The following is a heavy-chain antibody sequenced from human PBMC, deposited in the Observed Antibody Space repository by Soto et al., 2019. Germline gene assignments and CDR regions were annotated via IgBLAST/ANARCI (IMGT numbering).Heavy chain of an antibody. CDR2: ISGSGGST. V-gene: IGHV3-23*01. D-gene: IGHD6-19*01. Sequence: EVQLLESGGGLVQPGGSLRLSCAASGFTFSSYAMSWVRQAPGMGLEWVSAISGSGGSTYYADSVKGRFTISSDNSKNTLYLQMNSLRAEDTAVYYCAKVRYSSGCFWADAFDICGQGEMVNVSA. CDR1: GFTFSSYA. J-gene: IGHJ3*02. CDR3: AKVRYSSGCFWADAFDI.